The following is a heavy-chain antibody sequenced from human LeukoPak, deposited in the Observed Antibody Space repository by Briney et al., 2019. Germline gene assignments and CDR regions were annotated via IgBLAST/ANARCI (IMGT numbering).Heavy chain of an antibody. D-gene: IGHD3-22*01. CDR2: IYYSGTT. CDR3: ARLLDNDSSGYPDTFDM. J-gene: IGHJ3*02. CDR1: GGSMSSHY. Sequence: SETLSLTCTVSGGSMSSHYWSWIRQPPGKGLEWIGFIYYSGTTKYSPSLQSRVTMLLDTPKNQFSLKLNSVTAADTALYYCARLLDNDSSGYPDTFDMWGQGTMVTVSS. V-gene: IGHV4-59*11.